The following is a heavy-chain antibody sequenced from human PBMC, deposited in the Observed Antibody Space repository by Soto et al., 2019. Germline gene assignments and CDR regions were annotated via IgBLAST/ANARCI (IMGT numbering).Heavy chain of an antibody. CDR1: GGSISPYY. CDR2: VYYSGNT. J-gene: IGHJ6*03. Sequence: QVQLQVSGRALVKPSETLSLTCTVSGGSISPYYWSWIRQPPGKGLEWIGYVYYSGNTNYNPSLESRVTISVDTSRNRFSLNLTSATAADTAVYYCARKGAAASYAHYYMDVWGRGTAVTVSS. V-gene: IGHV4-59*01. D-gene: IGHD6-13*01. CDR3: ARKGAAASYAHYYMDV.